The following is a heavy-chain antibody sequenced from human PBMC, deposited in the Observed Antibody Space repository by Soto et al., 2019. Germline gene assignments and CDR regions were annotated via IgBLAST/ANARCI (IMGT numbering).Heavy chain of an antibody. Sequence: ASVKVCCKASGYTFTGYYIHWVRRAPGQGLEWMGWINPNSGGTNYAQKFQGWVTMTRDASISTAYMELSRLRSDDTAVYYCARDLGAGTPFYYYYGMDVWGQGTTVTVSS. CDR1: GYTFTGYY. J-gene: IGHJ6*02. D-gene: IGHD1-1*01. CDR3: ARDLGAGTPFYYYYGMDV. V-gene: IGHV1-2*04. CDR2: INPNSGGT.